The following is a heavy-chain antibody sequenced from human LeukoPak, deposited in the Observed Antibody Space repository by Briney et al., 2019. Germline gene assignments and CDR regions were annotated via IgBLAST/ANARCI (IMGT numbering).Heavy chain of an antibody. Sequence: PGRALRLSCTASGFTFGEYAMNWFRQAPGKGVEWGGFIRRKAYGGTTEYAASVKGRLTISRDDSTSIAYLQMNGLKTEDTAVYYCTREYYPHYFDYWGQGSLVTVSS. V-gene: IGHV3-49*03. D-gene: IGHD2-8*01. J-gene: IGHJ4*02. CDR2: IRRKAYGGTT. CDR1: GFTFGEYA. CDR3: TREYYPHYFDY.